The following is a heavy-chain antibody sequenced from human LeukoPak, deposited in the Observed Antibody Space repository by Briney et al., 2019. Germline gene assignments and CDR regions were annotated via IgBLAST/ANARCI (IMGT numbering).Heavy chain of an antibody. V-gene: IGHV3-53*01. J-gene: IGHJ1*01. Sequence: GGSLRLSCAASGFIVSSNDMSWVRQAPGKGLEWISVIHNTGSTHYVDPVKGRFSISRDNSKNALYLLMNSLRAEDTAVYFCARAQDSCSGSNCYGYFHHWGQGTLVIVSS. CDR2: IHNTGST. CDR3: ARAQDSCSGSNCYGYFHH. D-gene: IGHD2-15*01. CDR1: GFIVSSND.